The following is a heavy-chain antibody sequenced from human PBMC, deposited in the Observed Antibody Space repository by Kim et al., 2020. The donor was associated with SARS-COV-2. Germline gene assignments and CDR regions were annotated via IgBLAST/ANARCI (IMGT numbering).Heavy chain of an antibody. D-gene: IGHD6-6*01. CDR1: GFTFSDHY. J-gene: IGHJ4*02. Sequence: GGSLRLSCAASGFTFSDHYMDWVRQAPGKGLEWVARTRNKANSYTTEYAASVKGRFTISRDDPKRSLYLQMNTLKIEDTAVYYCARVEQFGLSEHDYWGQGTLVTVSS. V-gene: IGHV3-72*01. CDR2: TRNKANSYTT. CDR3: ARVEQFGLSEHDY.